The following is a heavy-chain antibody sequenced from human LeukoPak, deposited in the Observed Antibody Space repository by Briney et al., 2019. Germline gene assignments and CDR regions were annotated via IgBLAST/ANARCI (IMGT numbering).Heavy chain of an antibody. CDR1: GFVFSHFG. CDR3: AKGFPGGYVGAFDI. V-gene: IGHV3-30*02. D-gene: IGHD6-25*01. CDR2: IQHDGANK. Sequence: GGSLRLSCAASGFVFSHFGMHWVRQAPGKGLEWLAAIQHDGANKYYADSVKGRFTISRDNSKNTLYLQMNSLRAEDTAVYYCAKGFPGGYVGAFDIWGQGTMVTVSS. J-gene: IGHJ3*02.